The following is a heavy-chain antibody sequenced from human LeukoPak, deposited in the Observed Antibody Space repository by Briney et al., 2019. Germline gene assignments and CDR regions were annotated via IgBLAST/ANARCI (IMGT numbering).Heavy chain of an antibody. CDR1: GFTFTNYW. CDR3: ARDGYCSSTSCRYYYYGMDV. J-gene: IGHJ6*02. V-gene: IGHV3-7*01. Sequence: GGSLRLSCAASGFTFTNYWMHWVRQAPGKGLEWVANIKQDGSEKYYVDSVKGRFTISRDNAKNSLYLQMNSLRAEDTAVYYCARDGYCSSTSCRYYYYGMDVWGQGTTVTVSS. D-gene: IGHD2-2*03. CDR2: IKQDGSEK.